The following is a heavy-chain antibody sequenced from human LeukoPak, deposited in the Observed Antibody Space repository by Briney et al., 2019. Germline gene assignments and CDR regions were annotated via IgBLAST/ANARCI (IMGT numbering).Heavy chain of an antibody. CDR3: ARLAGHDSISHYSGSYGAFDY. V-gene: IGHV1-46*01. D-gene: IGHD1-26*01. J-gene: IGHJ4*02. CDR1: GYTFTSYY. Sequence: ASVKVSCKASGYTFTSYYMHWVRQAPGQGLEWMGIINPSGGSTSYAQKFQGRVTMTRDTSTSTVYMELSSLRSEDTAVYYCARLAGHDSISHYSGSYGAFDYWGQGTLVTVSS. CDR2: INPSGGST.